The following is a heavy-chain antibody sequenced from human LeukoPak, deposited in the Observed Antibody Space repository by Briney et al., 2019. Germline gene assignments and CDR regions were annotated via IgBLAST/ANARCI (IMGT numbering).Heavy chain of an antibody. V-gene: IGHV3-23*01. J-gene: IGHJ4*02. Sequence: GGSLRLSCAVSGITLSNYGLTWVRPAPGKGLEWVAGISDNGGRTNYADSVEGRFTISRENPKNALYLQMNSLRAEDTAVYFCAKRGVVIRVILVGFHKEAYYFDSWGQGALVTVSS. CDR3: AKRGVVIRVILVGFHKEAYYFDS. CDR2: ISDNGGRT. D-gene: IGHD3-22*01. CDR1: GITLSNYG.